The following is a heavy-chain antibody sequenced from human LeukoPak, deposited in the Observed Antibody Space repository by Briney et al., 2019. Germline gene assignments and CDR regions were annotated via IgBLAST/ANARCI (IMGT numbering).Heavy chain of an antibody. J-gene: IGHJ4*02. CDR1: GDSISTPSYY. V-gene: IGHV4-39*01. CDR2: IYYTGNT. Sequence: SETLSLTCTVSGDSISTPSYYWGWIRQTPGKGLEWIASIYYTGNTYYDPSLKSRVTVSVDTSRDQFSLKINSVTAADTSMYYCARHQLGRRRPFDFWGQGSLVTVSS. CDR3: ARHQLGRRRPFDF. D-gene: IGHD1-1*01.